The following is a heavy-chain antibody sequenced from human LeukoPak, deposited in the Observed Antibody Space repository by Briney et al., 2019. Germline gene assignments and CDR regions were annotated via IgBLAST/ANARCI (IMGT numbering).Heavy chain of an antibody. CDR3: ARVPRGSTVGTLPYFYYYMDV. Sequence: SETLSLTSTVSGDSVSSGSNYWSWIRQPAGKGLEWIGRIYNSWTTNYNPSLKSRVTISVDTSKNQFSLKLSSVTAADTAVYYCARVPRGSTVGTLPYFYYYMDVWGKGTTVIVSS. CDR1: GDSVSSGSNY. J-gene: IGHJ6*03. CDR2: IYNSWTT. V-gene: IGHV4-61*02. D-gene: IGHD1-26*01.